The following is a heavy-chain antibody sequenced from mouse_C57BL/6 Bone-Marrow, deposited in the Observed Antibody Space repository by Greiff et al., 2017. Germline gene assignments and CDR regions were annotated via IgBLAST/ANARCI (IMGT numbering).Heavy chain of an antibody. CDR2: ISDGGSYT. J-gene: IGHJ3*01. CDR1: GFTFSSYA. D-gene: IGHD1-2*01. CDR3: ARDGALLRPFAY. Sequence: EVKVVESGGGLVKPGGSLKLSCAASGFTFSSYAMSWVRQTPEKRLEWVATISDGGSYTYYPDNVKGRFTISRDNAKNNLYLQMSHLKSEDTAMYYCARDGALLRPFAYWGQGTLVTVSA. V-gene: IGHV5-4*01.